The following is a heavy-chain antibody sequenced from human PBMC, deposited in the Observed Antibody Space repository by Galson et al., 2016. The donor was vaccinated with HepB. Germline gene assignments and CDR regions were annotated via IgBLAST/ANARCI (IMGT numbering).Heavy chain of an antibody. J-gene: IGHJ3*01. V-gene: IGHV6-1*01. D-gene: IGHD5-24*01. CDR3: ARDVERWLQDGAFDV. CDR2: TYYRSKWYN. Sequence: CAISGDSVSRNNAAWNWIRQSPSRGLEWLGRTYYRSKWYNDYAVSLKGRISIDPDTSKNQFSLQLDSVTPEDTAVYYCARDVERWLQDGAFDVWGQGTMVTVSS. CDR1: GDSVSRNNAA.